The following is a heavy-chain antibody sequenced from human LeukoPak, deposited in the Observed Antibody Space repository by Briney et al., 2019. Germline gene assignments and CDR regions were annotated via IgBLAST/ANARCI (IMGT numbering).Heavy chain of an antibody. CDR2: IANDGSST. J-gene: IGHJ4*02. CDR3: ARGRPHGNDY. Sequence: GGSLRLSCAASGFTFSSYWMNWVRQAPGKGLVWVSRIANDGSSTTYADSVKGRFSISRDNAKNALYLQMNSLRVEDTAVYYCARGRPHGNDYWGQGTLVTVSS. CDR1: GFTFSSYW. V-gene: IGHV3-74*01. D-gene: IGHD4-23*01.